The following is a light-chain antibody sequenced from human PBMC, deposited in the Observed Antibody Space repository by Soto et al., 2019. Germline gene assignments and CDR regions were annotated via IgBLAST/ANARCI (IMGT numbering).Light chain of an antibody. CDR2: GAS. CDR1: QSVSDN. CDR3: QQYKNWPHT. Sequence: ETVRAQSPETLSLSPGERATLSCRASQSVSDNLAWYQQRPGQGPRLLIYGASTRATGIPARFSGSGSGTEFTLTISSLQSEDFAVYYCQQYKNWPHTFGQGTKVDI. V-gene: IGKV3-15*01. J-gene: IGKJ1*01.